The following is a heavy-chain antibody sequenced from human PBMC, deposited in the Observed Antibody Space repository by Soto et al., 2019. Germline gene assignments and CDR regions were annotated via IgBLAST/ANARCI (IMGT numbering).Heavy chain of an antibody. D-gene: IGHD3-9*01. Sequence: SGGSLRLSCAASAFTFTNYAMSWVRQAPGKGLEWVSGINWKSGTLGYADSVKGRCSISRDNAKETLYLQMNSLRAEDTALYYCAKDKGRLRVMYFIDYWGQGTPVTVSS. CDR3: AKDKGRLRVMYFIDY. CDR1: AFTFTNYA. J-gene: IGHJ4*02. V-gene: IGHV3-9*01. CDR2: INWKSGTL.